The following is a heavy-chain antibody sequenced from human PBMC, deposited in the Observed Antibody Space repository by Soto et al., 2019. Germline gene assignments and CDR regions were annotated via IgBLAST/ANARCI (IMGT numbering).Heavy chain of an antibody. J-gene: IGHJ4*02. Sequence: QVQLVQSGAEVKKPGSSVKVSCKASEDTFNSYSVIWVRQAPGQGLDWMGRIIPSCGFASYAQSFQGRVTITADRSTYTVYMQMSSLRSDDTAVYYCASHFPGHCSTPTCYGAGDYWGQGTLVTVSS. CDR2: IIPSCGFA. CDR1: EDTFNSYS. V-gene: IGHV1-69*02. D-gene: IGHD2-2*01. CDR3: ASHFPGHCSTPTCYGAGDY.